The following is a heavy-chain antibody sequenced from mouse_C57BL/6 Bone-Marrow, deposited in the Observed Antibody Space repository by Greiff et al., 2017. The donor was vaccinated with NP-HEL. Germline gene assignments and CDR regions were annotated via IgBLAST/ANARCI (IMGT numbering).Heavy chain of an antibody. Sequence: VQLQQSGAELVRPGASVKLSCTASGFNIKDDYMHWVKQRPEQGLEWIGWIDPENGDTEYASKFQGKAIITADTSSNTAYLQLSSLTSEDTAVYYCTPGDFDFFWFATGAKGLWSLSLQ. V-gene: IGHV14-4*01. CDR3: TPGDFDFFWFAT. CDR2: IDPENGDT. CDR1: GFNIKDDY. D-gene: IGHD2-4*01. J-gene: IGHJ3*01.